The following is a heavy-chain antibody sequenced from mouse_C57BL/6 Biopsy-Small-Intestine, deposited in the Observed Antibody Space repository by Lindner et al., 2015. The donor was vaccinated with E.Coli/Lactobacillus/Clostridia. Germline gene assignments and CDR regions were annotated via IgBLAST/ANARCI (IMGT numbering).Heavy chain of an antibody. J-gene: IGHJ2*01. V-gene: IGHV5-17*01. CDR2: TSSGSSTI. CDR3: ARYDGYYFDY. Sequence: VQLQESGGGLVKPGGSLKLSCAASGFTFSDYGMHWVRQAPEKGLEWVAYTSSGSSTIYYTDIVEGRFTISRDNAKNTLFLQITSLRSEDTAMYYCARYDGYYFDYWGQGTTLTVSS. CDR1: GFTFSDYG. D-gene: IGHD2-3*01.